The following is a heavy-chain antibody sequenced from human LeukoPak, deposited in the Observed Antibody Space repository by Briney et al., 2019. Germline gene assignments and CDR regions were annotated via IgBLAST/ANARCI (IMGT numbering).Heavy chain of an antibody. Sequence: SETLSLTCTVSGGSITTGGYYWRWIRQHPGKGLEWIGYIYYSGSTYYNPSLKSRVTISIEMSQNQLSLRLSSVTAADTAVYYCARYSSTWHNFDYWGQGTLVTVSS. D-gene: IGHD6-13*01. J-gene: IGHJ4*02. CDR3: ARYSSTWHNFDY. CDR1: GGSITTGGYY. V-gene: IGHV4-31*03. CDR2: IYYSGST.